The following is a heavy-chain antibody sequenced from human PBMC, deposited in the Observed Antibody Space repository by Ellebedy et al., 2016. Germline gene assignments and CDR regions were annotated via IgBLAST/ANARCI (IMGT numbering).Heavy chain of an antibody. CDR1: GFSFSRYK. CDR2: IKPGGSEK. CDR3: ARGGIDFDY. V-gene: IGHV3-7*01. J-gene: IGHJ4*02. D-gene: IGHD2-21*01. Sequence: GGSLRLXXAASGFSFSRYKLTWVRQAPGKGLGWVANIKPGGSEKYYLDSVEGRFTISRDDAKSAVYLQMTGLRADDTGFYYCARGGIDFDYWGQGALVTVSS.